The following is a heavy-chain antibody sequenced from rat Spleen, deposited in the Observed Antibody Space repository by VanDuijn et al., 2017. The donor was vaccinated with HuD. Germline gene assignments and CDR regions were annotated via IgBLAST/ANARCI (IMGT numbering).Heavy chain of an antibody. D-gene: IGHD4-1*01. CDR3: ARDRLLAHYFDY. CDR2: IWNTGGT. CDR1: GFSLTSYN. J-gene: IGHJ2*01. Sequence: QVQLKESGPGLVQPSQTLSLTCTVAGFSLTSYNVHWVRQPPGKGLEWMGVIWNTGGTRYNSALKSRLSISKDTSKSQVFLKMNSLQTEDTATYYCARDRLLAHYFDYWGQGVMVTVSS. V-gene: IGHV2-41*01.